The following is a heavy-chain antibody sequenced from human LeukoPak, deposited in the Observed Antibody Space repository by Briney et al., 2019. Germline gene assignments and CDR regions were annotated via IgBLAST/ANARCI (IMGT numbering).Heavy chain of an antibody. J-gene: IGHJ4*02. D-gene: IGHD3-16*01. V-gene: IGHV3-7*01. CDR1: GFTFGSYW. CDR2: INQDGSEK. CDR3: ASDSEFGRIDY. Sequence: GGALRLSCAASGFTFGSYWMTWVRQAPGQGLEWVANINQDGSEKYYVDFVKGRFTISRDNAKNSLYLQMNSLRAEDTAVYYCASDSEFGRIDYWGQGTLVTVSS.